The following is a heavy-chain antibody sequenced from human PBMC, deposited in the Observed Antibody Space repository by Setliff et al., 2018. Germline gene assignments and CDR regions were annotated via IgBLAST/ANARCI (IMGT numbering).Heavy chain of an antibody. V-gene: IGHV1-69*05. D-gene: IGHD3-3*01. Sequence: SVKVSCKASGGTFSSYAISWVRQAPGQGLEWMGGIIPIFGTANYAQKFQGRVTITRNTSISTAYMELSSLRSEDTAVYYCARGPNFWSGYYSLRLRWFDPWGQGTLVTVSS. CDR3: ARGPNFWSGYYSLRLRWFDP. CDR1: GGTFSSYA. J-gene: IGHJ5*02. CDR2: IIPIFGTA.